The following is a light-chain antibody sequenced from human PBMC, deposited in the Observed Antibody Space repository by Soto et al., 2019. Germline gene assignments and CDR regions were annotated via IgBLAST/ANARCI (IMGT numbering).Light chain of an antibody. Sequence: EIVLTQSPATLSLSPGERATLSCRASQSVGSYLAWYQQKPGQAPRLLIYDASNWATGIPARFSGSGSGTDCTLTISSLEPEDFAVYYCQQRSNWPPLTFGGGTKVEIK. CDR1: QSVGSY. V-gene: IGKV3-11*01. CDR2: DAS. CDR3: QQRSNWPPLT. J-gene: IGKJ4*01.